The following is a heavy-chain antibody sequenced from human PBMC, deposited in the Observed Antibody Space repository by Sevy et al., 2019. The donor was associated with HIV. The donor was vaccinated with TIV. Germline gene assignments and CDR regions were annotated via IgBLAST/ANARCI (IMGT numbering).Heavy chain of an antibody. J-gene: IGHJ4*02. CDR2: ISDDGNNK. CDR1: GFTFSTYA. D-gene: IGHD3-22*01. CDR3: ASHYYDSTGYYFPLEY. V-gene: IGHV3-30*04. Sequence: GGSLRLSCTAFGFTFSTYAMYWVRQAPGKGLEWVAVISDDGNNKDYADSVKGRFTISRDNSKNTLYLQMNSLSADDTAVYYCASHYYDSTGYYFPLEYWGQGTRVTVSS.